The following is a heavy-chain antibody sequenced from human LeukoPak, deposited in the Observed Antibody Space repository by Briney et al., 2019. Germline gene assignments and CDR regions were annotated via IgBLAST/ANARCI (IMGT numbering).Heavy chain of an antibody. Sequence: GGSLRLSCAASGFTFSSYWMNWVRQAPGKGLVWVSRIASDGSRTTYADSVKGRFSISRDNAKNTLYLQMNSLRVEDTAVYYCARGRPHGNDYWGQGTLVTVSS. CDR1: GFTFSSYW. J-gene: IGHJ4*02. D-gene: IGHD4-23*01. CDR3: ARGRPHGNDY. CDR2: IASDGSRT. V-gene: IGHV3-74*01.